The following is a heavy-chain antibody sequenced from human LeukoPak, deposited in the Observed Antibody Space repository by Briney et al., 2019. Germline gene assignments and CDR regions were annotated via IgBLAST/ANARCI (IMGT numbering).Heavy chain of an antibody. CDR2: IYYSGST. CDR3: ARVRGEQWLEIIDY. Sequence: PSETLSLTCTVSGGSISSYYWSWIRQPPGKGLEWIGYIYYSGSTNYNPSLKSRVTISVDTSKNQFSLKLSSVTAADTAVYYCARVRGEQWLEIIDYWAREPWSPSPQ. V-gene: IGHV4-59*01. CDR1: GGSISSYY. J-gene: IGHJ4*02. D-gene: IGHD6-19*01.